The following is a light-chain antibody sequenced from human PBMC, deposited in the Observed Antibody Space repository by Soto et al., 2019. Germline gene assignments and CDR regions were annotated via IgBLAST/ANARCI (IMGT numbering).Light chain of an antibody. CDR1: QNITCY. CDR2: AAS. Sequence: DIHLTHSPSSLSASVGDRAPTTGRARQNITCYLNWYQQKPGKAPKLLIYAASSLQSGVQSRFSSSGSGTDFTLTVSSLQPEDFATYYCHQSYDIPTFGQGTRLEIK. CDR3: HQSYDIPT. V-gene: IGKV1-39*01. J-gene: IGKJ5*01.